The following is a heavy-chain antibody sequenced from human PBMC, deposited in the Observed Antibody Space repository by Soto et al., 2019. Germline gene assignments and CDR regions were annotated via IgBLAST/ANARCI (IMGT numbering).Heavy chain of an antibody. CDR2: IYYSGST. CDR3: ASIEYYYGSGSLDNWFDP. D-gene: IGHD3-10*01. Sequence: NPSETLSLTCTVSGGSISSGDYYWSWIRQPPGKGLEWIGYIYYSGSTYHNPSLKSRVTISVDTSKNQFSLKLSSVTAADTAVYYCASIEYYYGSGSLDNWFDPWGQGTLVTVSS. J-gene: IGHJ5*02. CDR1: GGSISSGDYY. V-gene: IGHV4-30-4*01.